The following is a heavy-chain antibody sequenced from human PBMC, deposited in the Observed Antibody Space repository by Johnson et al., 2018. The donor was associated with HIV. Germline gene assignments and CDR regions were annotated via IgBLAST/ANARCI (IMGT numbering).Heavy chain of an antibody. Sequence: QVQLVESGGGVVQPGGSLRLSCAASGFTFNTYGMDWVRQAPGKGLEWVAFIRYDGTNKYYADSVKGRFTISRDNSKNTLYLQMNSLRAEDTAVYYCAKELRLHRAFDIWGQGTMVTVSS. D-gene: IGHD5-24*01. CDR3: AKELRLHRAFDI. J-gene: IGHJ3*02. CDR2: IRYDGTNK. CDR1: GFTFNTYG. V-gene: IGHV3-30*02.